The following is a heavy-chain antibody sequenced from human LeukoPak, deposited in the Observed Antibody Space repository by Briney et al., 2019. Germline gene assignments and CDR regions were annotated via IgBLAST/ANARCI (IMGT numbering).Heavy chain of an antibody. J-gene: IGHJ4*02. Sequence: GESLKISCKGSGYSFTSYWIGWVRQMPGKGLEWMGIIYPGDSDTRYSTSFQGQVTISADKSISTAYLQWSSLKASDTAMYYCARLAYCGGDCFYYFDYWGQGTLVTVSS. V-gene: IGHV5-51*01. CDR3: ARLAYCGGDCFYYFDY. CDR2: IYPGDSDT. CDR1: GYSFTSYW. D-gene: IGHD2-21*01.